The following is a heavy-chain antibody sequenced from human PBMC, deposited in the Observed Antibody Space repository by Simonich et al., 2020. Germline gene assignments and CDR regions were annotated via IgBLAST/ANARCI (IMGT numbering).Heavy chain of an antibody. D-gene: IGHD5-12*01. CDR2: IRSSSSTI. J-gene: IGHJ3*02. CDR3: ARDSSYYAFDI. Sequence: EVQLVESGGGLVQPGGSLRLSCAASGFTFSSYSMNWVRQAPGKGLEWVSYIRSSSSTIYNAYSVKGRFTISRDNAKNSLYLQMNSLRAEDTAVYYCARDSSYYAFDIWGQGTMVTVSS. CDR1: GFTFSSYS. V-gene: IGHV3-48*01.